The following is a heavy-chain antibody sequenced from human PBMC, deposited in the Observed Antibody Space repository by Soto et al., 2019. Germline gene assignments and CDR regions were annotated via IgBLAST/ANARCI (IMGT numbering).Heavy chain of an antibody. J-gene: IGHJ6*03. CDR1: GGSISSYY. CDR3: ARVTTVTTYYYMDV. V-gene: IGHV4-59*01. Sequence: TSETLSLTCTVSGGSISSYYWSWIRQPPGKGLEWIGYIYYSGSTNYNPSLKSRVTISVDTSKNQFSLKLSSVTAADTAVYYCARVTTVTTYYYMDVWGKGTTVTVS. CDR2: IYYSGST. D-gene: IGHD4-17*01.